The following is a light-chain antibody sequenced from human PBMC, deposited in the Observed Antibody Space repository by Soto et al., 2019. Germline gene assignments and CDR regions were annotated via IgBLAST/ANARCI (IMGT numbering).Light chain of an antibody. V-gene: IGKV3D-15*01. J-gene: IGKJ3*01. CDR1: LSVSSK. CDR2: GAS. Sequence: EIVMTQSPSTLSVSPGERATLSCRASLSVSSKLAWYQQKPGQSPRLLISGASTRATCIPARFSGSGSCTAFSLTISSMQSDDVAVYHCQQYNIWPPVTFVLGAKVDI. CDR3: QQYNIWPPVT.